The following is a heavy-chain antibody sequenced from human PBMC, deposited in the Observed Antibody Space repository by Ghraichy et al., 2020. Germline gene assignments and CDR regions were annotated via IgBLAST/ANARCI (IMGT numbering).Heavy chain of an antibody. J-gene: IGHJ4*02. CDR2: ISAYNGNT. CDR3: AREGISGITFGGGGYFDY. D-gene: IGHD3-16*01. V-gene: IGHV1-18*04. CDR1: GYTFTSYG. Sequence: ASVKVSCKASGYTFTSYGISWVRQAPGQGLEWMGWISAYNGNTNYAQKLQGRVTMTTDTSTSTAYMELRSLRSDDTAVYYCAREGISGITFGGGGYFDYWGQGTLVTVSS.